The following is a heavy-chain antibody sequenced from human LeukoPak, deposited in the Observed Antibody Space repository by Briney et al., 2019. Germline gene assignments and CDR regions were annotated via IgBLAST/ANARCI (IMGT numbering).Heavy chain of an antibody. D-gene: IGHD7-27*01. Sequence: GGSLRLSCAVSGFTFSKYWMSWVRQAPGKGLEWVANIKQDGSEKNYVDSVKGRFTISRDNAKNSLYLQMNSLRAEDTAVYYCARDNWGVFDSWVQGTLVTVSS. V-gene: IGHV3-7*01. J-gene: IGHJ4*02. CDR3: ARDNWGVFDS. CDR2: IKQDGSEK. CDR1: GFTFSKYW.